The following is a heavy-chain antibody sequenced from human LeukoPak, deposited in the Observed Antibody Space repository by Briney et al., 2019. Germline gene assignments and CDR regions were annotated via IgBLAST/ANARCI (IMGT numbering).Heavy chain of an antibody. Sequence: PGGSLRLSCAASGFTVSSNYMSWVRQAPGKGLEWVSVIYSCGSTYYADSVKGRFTISRDNAKNSLYLQMNSLRNEDTAVYYCARVDCSGGTCYLYYFDYWGQGTLVTVSS. CDR3: ARVDCSGGTCYLYYFDY. J-gene: IGHJ4*02. V-gene: IGHV3-66*03. CDR1: GFTVSSNY. D-gene: IGHD2-15*01. CDR2: IYSCGST.